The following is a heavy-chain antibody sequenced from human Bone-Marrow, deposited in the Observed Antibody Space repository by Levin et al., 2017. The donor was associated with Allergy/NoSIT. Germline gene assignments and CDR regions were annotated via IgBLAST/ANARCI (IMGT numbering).Heavy chain of an antibody. D-gene: IGHD3-10*01. CDR1: GASLNSGSYF. Sequence: SETLSLTCTVSGASLNSGSYFWNWIRQPPGTAPEWIGFISSTGSTKYNPSLESRVAISRDTSRNQFSLMLTSVTAADTAVYYCARDFFGSGSSWVAFDIWGQGTMVTVSS. J-gene: IGHJ3*02. V-gene: IGHV4-61*01. CDR3: ARDFFGSGSSWVAFDI. CDR2: ISSTGST.